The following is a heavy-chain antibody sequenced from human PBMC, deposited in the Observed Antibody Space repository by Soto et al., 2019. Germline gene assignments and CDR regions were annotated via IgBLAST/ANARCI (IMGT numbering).Heavy chain of an antibody. Sequence: PGGSLRLSCVASGFTFRNYAMSWVRQAPGRGLEWVSTISTRGSTTYYTDSVKGRFTISRDNSDNTVHLQMNSLRADDTAVYYSAKNQNWIDVKYFDSWGQGTLVTVSS. CDR2: ISTRGSTT. J-gene: IGHJ4*02. V-gene: IGHV3-23*01. D-gene: IGHD1-1*01. CDR1: GFTFRNYA. CDR3: AKNQNWIDVKYFDS.